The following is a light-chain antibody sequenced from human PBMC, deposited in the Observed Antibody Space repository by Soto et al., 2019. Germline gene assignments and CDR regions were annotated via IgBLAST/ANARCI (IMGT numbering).Light chain of an antibody. CDR1: QSISNW. J-gene: IGKJ5*01. Sequence: DIQMTQSPATLSASVGDSVTITCRASQSISNWLAWYQEKPGKAPKLLIYDASSLEGGVPSRFSGSGSGTEFTLTISSLQPDDFATYYCQQYNSYPITFGQGTRLEIK. CDR2: DAS. V-gene: IGKV1-5*01. CDR3: QQYNSYPIT.